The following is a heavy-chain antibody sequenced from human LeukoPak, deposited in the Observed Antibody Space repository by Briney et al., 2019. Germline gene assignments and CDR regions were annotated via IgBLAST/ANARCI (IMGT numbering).Heavy chain of an antibody. CDR1: EFTFGNYW. CDR2: IRQDGNEF. CDR3: ARDKVSGATLLDY. D-gene: IGHD1-26*01. Sequence: RPGGSLRLSCAASEFTFGNYWMSWVRQVPGKGPEWVANIRQDGNEFYYVDSVKGRFTISRDNAKNSLYLQMNSLRVEDTAVYYCARDKVSGATLLDYWGQGTLVTVSS. V-gene: IGHV3-7*01. J-gene: IGHJ4*02.